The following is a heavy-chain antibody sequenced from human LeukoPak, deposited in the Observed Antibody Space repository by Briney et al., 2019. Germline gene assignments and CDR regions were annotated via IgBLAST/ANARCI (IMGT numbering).Heavy chain of an antibody. CDR1: GGSVSSGSYY. D-gene: IGHD2-2*01. V-gene: IGHV4-61*01. CDR3: ANGVVPTGDYFDY. CDR2: IYYSGST. J-gene: IGHJ4*02. Sequence: KPSETRSLTCTVAGGSVSSGSYYWSWIRQPPGKGLEWIGYIYYSGSTNYNPSLKSRVTISVDTSKNQFSLKLSSVTAADTAVYYCANGVVPTGDYFDYWGQGTLVTVSS.